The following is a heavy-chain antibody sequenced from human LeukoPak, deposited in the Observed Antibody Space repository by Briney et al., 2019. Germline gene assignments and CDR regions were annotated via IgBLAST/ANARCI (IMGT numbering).Heavy chain of an antibody. Sequence: GGSLRLSCAASGFTFSTYWMTWVRQAPGEGLESVAHIRQDGREKYYVDSEKDQFTIPRDNAKNSMYLQMKSLRAEDTAVYYCARIRRITMVKDVWGKGTTVTISS. V-gene: IGHV3-7*01. D-gene: IGHD3-10*01. J-gene: IGHJ6*04. CDR1: GFTFSTYW. CDR3: ARIRRITMVKDV. CDR2: IRQDGREK.